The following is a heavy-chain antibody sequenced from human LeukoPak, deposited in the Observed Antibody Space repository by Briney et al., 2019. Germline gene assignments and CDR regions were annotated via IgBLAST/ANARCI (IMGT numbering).Heavy chain of an antibody. Sequence: PGGSLRLSCAASGFTFSSYGMHWVRQAPGKGLEWVAVIWYDGSNKYYADSVKGRFTISRDNSKNTLYLQMNSLRAEDTAVYYCARDTIPYYYYCGMDVWGQGTTVTVSS. D-gene: IGHD2-2*02. CDR3: ARDTIPYYYYCGMDV. V-gene: IGHV3-33*01. CDR1: GFTFSSYG. CDR2: IWYDGSNK. J-gene: IGHJ6*02.